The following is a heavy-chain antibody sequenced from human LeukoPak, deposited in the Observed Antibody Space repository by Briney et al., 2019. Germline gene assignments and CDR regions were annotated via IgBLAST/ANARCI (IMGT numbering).Heavy chain of an antibody. CDR2: IYYSGST. J-gene: IGHJ4*02. CDR3: ARIYYYDSSGYLYYFDY. CDR1: GASISSSSYY. V-gene: IGHV4-39*01. Sequence: SETLSLTCTVSGASISSSSYYWGWIRQPPGKGLEWIGIIYYSGSTYNNPSLKSRVTMSVDTSKNQFSLKLTAVTAADTAVYYCARIYYYDSSGYLYYFDYWGQGTLVTVSS. D-gene: IGHD3-22*01.